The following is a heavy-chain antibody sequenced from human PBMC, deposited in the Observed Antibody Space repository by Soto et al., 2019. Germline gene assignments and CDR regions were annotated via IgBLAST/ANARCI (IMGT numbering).Heavy chain of an antibody. CDR3: ASGSPLSQWLVDY. CDR2: ISSSSSTI. J-gene: IGHJ4*02. CDR1: GFTFSSYS. Sequence: PGGSLRLSCAASGFTFSSYSMNWVRQAPGKGLEWVSYISSSSSTIYYADSVKGRFTISRDNAKNSLYLQMNSLRAEDTAVYYCASGSPLSQWLVDYWGQGTLVTVSS. D-gene: IGHD6-19*01. V-gene: IGHV3-48*01.